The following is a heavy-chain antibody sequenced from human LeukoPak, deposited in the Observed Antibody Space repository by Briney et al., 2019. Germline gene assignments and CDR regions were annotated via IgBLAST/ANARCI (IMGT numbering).Heavy chain of an antibody. V-gene: IGHV3-33*06. Sequence: GGSLRLSCAASGFTFSSYGMHWVRQAPGKGLGWVAVIWYDGSNKYYADSVKGRFTISRDNSKNTLYLQMNSLRAEDTAVYYCAKADKWLVPASWGQGTLVTVSS. J-gene: IGHJ5*02. CDR2: IWYDGSNK. D-gene: IGHD6-19*01. CDR3: AKADKWLVPAS. CDR1: GFTFSSYG.